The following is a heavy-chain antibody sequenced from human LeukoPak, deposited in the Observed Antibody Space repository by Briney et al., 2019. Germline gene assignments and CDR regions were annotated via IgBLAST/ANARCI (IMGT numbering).Heavy chain of an antibody. CDR1: GFTFSNYN. CDR3: ARDPYSGGYGSYYYYYMDV. Sequence: GGSLRLSCATSGFTFSNYNMNWVRQAPGKVLEWVSSITYSSTYIYYADSVKGRFTISRDNAKNSVYLEMNSLRAEDTAVYYCARDPYSGGYGSYYYYYMDVWGKGTTVTISS. J-gene: IGHJ6*03. V-gene: IGHV3-21*01. CDR2: ITYSSTYI. D-gene: IGHD1-26*01.